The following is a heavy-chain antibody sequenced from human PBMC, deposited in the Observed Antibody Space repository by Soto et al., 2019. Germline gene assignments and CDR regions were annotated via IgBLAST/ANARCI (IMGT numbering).Heavy chain of an antibody. Sequence: GAAVKVSCKASGYIFTTFDINWVRQATGQGLEWVGWMNPNSGYTGYAQKFQGRVTMTRXTXXSXXXMXLXXLRXEDTAVYYCARHHCTTTNFSTSIHYYGLDAWG. J-gene: IGHJ6*02. CDR1: GYIFTTFD. CDR3: ARHHCTTTNFSTSIHYYGLDA. CDR2: MNPNSGYT. D-gene: IGHD2-2*01. V-gene: IGHV1-8*01.